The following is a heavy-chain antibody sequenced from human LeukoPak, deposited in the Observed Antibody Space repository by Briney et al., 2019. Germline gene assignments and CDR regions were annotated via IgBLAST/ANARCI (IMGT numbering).Heavy chain of an antibody. J-gene: IGHJ1*01. D-gene: IGHD1-26*01. CDR2: IYYSGIT. Sequence: SETLSLTCIVSGGSISSRSYYWGWIRQPPGKGLEWIGSIYYSGITYYNPSLKSRVTISVDTSKNQFSLKLSSVTAADTAVYYCARDDSGSYPFQHWGQGTLVTVSS. V-gene: IGHV4-39*07. CDR3: ARDDSGSYPFQH. CDR1: GGSISSRSYY.